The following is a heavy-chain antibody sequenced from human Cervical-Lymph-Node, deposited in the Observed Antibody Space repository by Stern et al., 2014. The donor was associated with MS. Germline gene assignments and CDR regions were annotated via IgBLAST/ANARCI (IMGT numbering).Heavy chain of an antibody. CDR2: INPVHGGT. J-gene: IGHJ6*02. V-gene: IGHV1-2*02. Sequence: QVQLGQSGAEVKKPGASVKVSCKASGYTFTDYYLHWVRQAPGQGLEWMGWINPVHGGTNSAQMFQGRVTMTRDTAISTAYMELSRLTSDDTAVYYCARTKTVTTYYGMDVWGQGTTVTVSS. CDR3: ARTKTVTTYYGMDV. D-gene: IGHD4-17*01. CDR1: GYTFTDYY.